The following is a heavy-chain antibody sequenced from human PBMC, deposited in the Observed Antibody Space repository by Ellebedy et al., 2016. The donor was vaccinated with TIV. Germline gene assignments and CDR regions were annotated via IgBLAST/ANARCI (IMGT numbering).Heavy chain of an antibody. V-gene: IGHV4-34*01. Sequence: SETLSLTXAVYGGSFSGYYWSWIRQPPGKGLEWIGEINHSGSTNYNPSLKSRVTISVDTSKNQFSLKLSSVTAADTAVYYCARASYDFWSGYYTSSWFDPWGQGTLVTVSS. J-gene: IGHJ5*02. CDR3: ARASYDFWSGYYTSSWFDP. CDR2: INHSGST. D-gene: IGHD3-3*01. CDR1: GGSFSGYY.